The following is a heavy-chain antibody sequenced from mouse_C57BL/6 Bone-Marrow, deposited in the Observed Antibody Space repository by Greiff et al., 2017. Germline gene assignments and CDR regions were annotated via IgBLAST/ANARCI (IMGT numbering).Heavy chain of an antibody. CDR3: ARPPFITTVSPWYFAV. J-gene: IGHJ1*03. D-gene: IGHD1-1*01. V-gene: IGHV5-6*02. CDR1: GFTFSSYG. Sequence: EVMLVESGGDLVKPGGSLKLSCAASGFTFSSYGMSWVRQTPDKRLEWVATISSGGSYTYYPDSVKGRFTISRDNAKNTLYLQMSSLKSAATAMYYCARPPFITTVSPWYFAVWGTGTTVTVSS. CDR2: ISSGGSYT.